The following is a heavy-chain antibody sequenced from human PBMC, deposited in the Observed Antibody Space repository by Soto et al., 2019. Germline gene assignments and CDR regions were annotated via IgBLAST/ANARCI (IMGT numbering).Heavy chain of an antibody. CDR1: GFTFSSYT. J-gene: IGHJ4*02. CDR2: ISNSYYI. V-gene: IGHV3-21*01. CDR3: ARGDVVVLTATSNFDY. D-gene: IGHD2-21*02. Sequence: EVQLVESGGGLVKPGGSLRLSCAASGFTFSSYTMKWVRQAPGKGLEWVASISNSYYIKYADSVKGRFTISRDNAKNSLYLQMNSLRAEDTAVYYCARGDVVVLTATSNFDYWGQGTLVTVSS.